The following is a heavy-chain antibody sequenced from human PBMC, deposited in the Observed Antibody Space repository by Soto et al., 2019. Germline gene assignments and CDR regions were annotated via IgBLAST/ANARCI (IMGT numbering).Heavy chain of an antibody. CDR2: IYYSGST. CDR3: ASDSSGSIGY. CDR1: GGSISSSNW. D-gene: IGHD3-22*01. J-gene: IGHJ4*02. V-gene: IGHV4-4*02. Sequence: SETLSLTCAVSGGSISSSNWWSWVRQPPGKGLEWIGSIYYSGSTYYNPSLKSRVTISLDTSKNQFSLKLSSVTAADTAVYYCASDSSGSIGYWGQGTLVTVSS.